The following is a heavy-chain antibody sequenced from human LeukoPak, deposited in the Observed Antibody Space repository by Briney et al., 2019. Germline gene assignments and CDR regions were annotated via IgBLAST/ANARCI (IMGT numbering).Heavy chain of an antibody. CDR1: GGTFSSYA. V-gene: IGHV1-69*04. J-gene: IGHJ6*03. Sequence: ASVKVSCKASGGTFSSYAISWVRQAPGQGLEWMGRIIPILGIANYAQKFQGRVTITADKSTSTAYMELSSLRSEDTAVYYCARDGRIFGDYYYYMDVWGKGTTVTVSS. CDR3: ARDGRIFGDYYYYMDV. D-gene: IGHD3-3*01. CDR2: IIPILGIA.